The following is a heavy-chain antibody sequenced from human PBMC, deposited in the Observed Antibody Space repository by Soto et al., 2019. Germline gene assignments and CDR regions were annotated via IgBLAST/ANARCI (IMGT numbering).Heavy chain of an antibody. Sequence: SETLSLTCTVSGGSISSYYWSWIRQPPGKGLEWIGYIYYSGGTNYNPSLKSRVTISVDTSKNQFSLKLSSVTAADTAVYYCARVAYYDFWSGDFDYWGQGTLVTVSS. D-gene: IGHD3-3*01. CDR2: IYYSGGT. J-gene: IGHJ4*02. CDR1: GGSISSYY. CDR3: ARVAYYDFWSGDFDY. V-gene: IGHV4-59*01.